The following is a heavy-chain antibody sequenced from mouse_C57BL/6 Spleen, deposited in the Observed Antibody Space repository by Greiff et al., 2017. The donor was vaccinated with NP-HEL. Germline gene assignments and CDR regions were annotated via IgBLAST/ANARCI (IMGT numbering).Heavy chain of an antibody. CDR1: GYTFTDYY. CDR3: AREYYGSSYGFDY. CDR2: IYPGSGNT. J-gene: IGHJ2*01. Sequence: VQLQQSGAELVRPGASVKLSCKASGYTFTDYYINWVKQRPGQGLEWIARIYPGSGNTYYNEKFKGKATLTAEKSSSTAYMQLSSLTSEDSAVYFCAREYYGSSYGFDYWGQGTTLTVSS. D-gene: IGHD1-1*01. V-gene: IGHV1-76*01.